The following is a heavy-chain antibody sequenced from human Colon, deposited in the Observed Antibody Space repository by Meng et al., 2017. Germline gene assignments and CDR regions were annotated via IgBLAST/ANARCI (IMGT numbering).Heavy chain of an antibody. CDR1: GFTFSSYE. J-gene: IGHJ4*02. V-gene: IGHV3-48*03. CDR3: ARVKGQRWHYFDY. D-gene: IGHD4-23*01. Sequence: GESLKISCAASGFTFSSYEMNWVRQAPGKGLEWISYISSSGDTMYYADSVKGRFTISRDNANNSLYLQMNSLRAEDTAVYYCARVKGQRWHYFDYWGQGTLVTVSS. CDR2: ISSSGDTM.